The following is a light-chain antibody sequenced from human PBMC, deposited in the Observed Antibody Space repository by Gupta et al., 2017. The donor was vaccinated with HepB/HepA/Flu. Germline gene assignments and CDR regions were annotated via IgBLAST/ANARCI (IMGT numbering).Light chain of an antibody. J-gene: IGKJ1*01. CDR1: QSIGRS. CDR3: QQSDTLPRT. V-gene: IGKV6D-21*02. Sequence: EIVLTQSPDFQSVSPKEKVTISCRASQSIGRSLNWFQQKPGQSPKLLRKYVSEASSGVPSRFSGSGSGTDFTLTINSLEADDAAVYYCQQSDTLPRTFGQGTKVEIK. CDR2: YVS.